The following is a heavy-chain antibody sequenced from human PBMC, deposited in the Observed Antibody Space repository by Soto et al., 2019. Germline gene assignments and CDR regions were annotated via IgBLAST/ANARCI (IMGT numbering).Heavy chain of an antibody. J-gene: IGHJ5*02. D-gene: IGHD3-9*01. Sequence: GGSLRLSCSASGFTFSEYSMHWVRQAPGKGLQYVSTISSDGDITYYADSVKGRFTISRDNSKNTLYLQMNSLRPEDTAVYYCVKVSTFYDILTGYYSTNFFDPWGQGALVTVSS. CDR3: VKVSTFYDILTGYYSTNFFDP. CDR2: ISSDGDIT. V-gene: IGHV3-64D*06. CDR1: GFTFSEYS.